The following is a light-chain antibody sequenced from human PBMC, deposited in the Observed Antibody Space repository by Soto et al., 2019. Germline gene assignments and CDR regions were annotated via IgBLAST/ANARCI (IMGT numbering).Light chain of an antibody. CDR3: CSYAGSKRV. V-gene: IGLV2-23*01. CDR2: DGS. CDR1: SSDVGSYNL. Sequence: QSALTQPASVSGSPGQSITISCTGTSSDVGSYNLVSWYQQHPGKAPKLMIYDGSKRPSGVSNRFSGSKSGNTASLTISGLPAEDEDDYYCCSYAGSKRVFGTGTKVTVL. J-gene: IGLJ1*01.